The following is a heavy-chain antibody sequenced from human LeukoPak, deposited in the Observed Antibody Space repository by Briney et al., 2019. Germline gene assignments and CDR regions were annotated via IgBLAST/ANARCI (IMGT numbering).Heavy chain of an antibody. Sequence: SVKVSCKASGGTFSSYAISWVRQAPGQGLEWMGGIIPIFGTANYAQKFQGRVTITADESTSTAYMELSSLRSEDTAVYYCARGHGSGSYYLNWFDPWGQGTLVTVSS. CDR1: GGTFSSYA. V-gene: IGHV1-69*13. CDR2: IIPIFGTA. CDR3: ARGHGSGSYYLNWFDP. D-gene: IGHD3-10*01. J-gene: IGHJ5*02.